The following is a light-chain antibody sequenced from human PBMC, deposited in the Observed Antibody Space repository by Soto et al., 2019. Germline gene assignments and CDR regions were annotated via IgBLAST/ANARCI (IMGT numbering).Light chain of an antibody. CDR3: QVWDSSSDHVV. V-gene: IGLV3-21*04. CDR2: YDS. Sequence: SYELTQPPSVSVAPGKTARITWGGKTIGSKSVNWYRQKPGQAPVLAIYYDSDRPSGIPERFSGSNSGNTATLTISRVEAGDEADYYCQVWDSSSDHVVFGGGTKLTVL. J-gene: IGLJ2*01. CDR1: TIGSKS.